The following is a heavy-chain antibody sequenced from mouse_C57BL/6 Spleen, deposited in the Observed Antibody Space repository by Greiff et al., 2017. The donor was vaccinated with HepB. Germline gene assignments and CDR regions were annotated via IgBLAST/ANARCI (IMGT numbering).Heavy chain of an antibody. CDR3: AGAYYSNYGAMDY. Sequence: EVQVVESGGGLVKPGGSLKLSCAASGFTFSDYGMHWVRQAPEKGLEWVAYISSGSSTIYYADTVKGRFTISRDNAKNTLFLQMTSLRSEDTAMYYCAGAYYSNYGAMDYWGQGTSVTVSS. D-gene: IGHD2-5*01. V-gene: IGHV5-17*01. CDR2: ISSGSSTI. CDR1: GFTFSDYG. J-gene: IGHJ4*01.